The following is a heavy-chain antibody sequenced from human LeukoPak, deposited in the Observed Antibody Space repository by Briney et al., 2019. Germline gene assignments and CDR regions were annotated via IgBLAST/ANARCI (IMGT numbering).Heavy chain of an antibody. J-gene: IGHJ6*02. CDR2: IRSKANNYAT. D-gene: IGHD1-26*01. CDR1: GFTVSNTY. CDR3: IRGAASGSYYGFDV. Sequence: GGSLRLSCAASGFTVSNTYMSWVRQASGKGLEWVGRIRSKANNYATAYATSVKGRFTLSRDDSKNTAYLQMNSLKTEDTAVYYCIRGAASGSYYGFDVWGQGTTVTVSS. V-gene: IGHV3-73*01.